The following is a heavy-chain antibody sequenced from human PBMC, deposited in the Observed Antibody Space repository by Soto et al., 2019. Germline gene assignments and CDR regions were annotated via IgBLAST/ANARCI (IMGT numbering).Heavy chain of an antibody. V-gene: IGHV4-31*03. J-gene: IGHJ4*02. CDR2: ISHSGST. D-gene: IGHD2-21*02. CDR3: AKAEDNGGNSRPFDS. Sequence: QLQLQESGPGLVKPSQTLSLSCTVSGGSISIINNYWTWIRQHPGKGLEWLGFISHSGSTYYNPTLTRRVTISLDTSKNQFSLTLSSVTAADTAVYFLAKAEDNGGNSRPFDSWGQGNLVTVSS. CDR1: GGSISIINNY.